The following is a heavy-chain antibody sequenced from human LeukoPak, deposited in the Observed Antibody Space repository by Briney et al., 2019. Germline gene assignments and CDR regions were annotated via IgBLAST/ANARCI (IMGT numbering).Heavy chain of an antibody. V-gene: IGHV3-23*01. CDR2: ISGSGDST. CDR1: GFTFSSYA. J-gene: IGHJ4*02. Sequence: GGSLRLSCAASGFTFSSYAMSWVRQAPGKGLEWVSAISGSGDSTYYADSVKGRFTISRDNAKNSLYLQMNYLRAEDTAVYYCARDLYGDYSFDYWGQGTLVTVSS. D-gene: IGHD4-17*01. CDR3: ARDLYGDYSFDY.